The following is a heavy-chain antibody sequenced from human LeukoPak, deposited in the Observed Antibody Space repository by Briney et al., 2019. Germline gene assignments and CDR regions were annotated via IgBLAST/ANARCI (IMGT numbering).Heavy chain of an antibody. Sequence: SETLSLTCTVSGGSISSYYWSWIRQPPGKGLEWIGYIYYSGSTNYNPSLKSRVTISVDTSKNQFSLKLSSVTAADTAVYYCARELGSYIDYWGQGTLVTVSS. J-gene: IGHJ4*02. CDR3: ARELGSYIDY. CDR2: IYYSGST. CDR1: GGSISSYY. V-gene: IGHV4-59*01. D-gene: IGHD3-10*01.